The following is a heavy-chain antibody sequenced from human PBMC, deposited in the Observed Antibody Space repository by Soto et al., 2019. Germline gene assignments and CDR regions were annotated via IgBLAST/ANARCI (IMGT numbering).Heavy chain of an antibody. Sequence: SQTLSLTCAISGDSVSSNSAAWNWIRQSPSRGLEWLGRTYYRSKWYNDYAVSVKSRITINPDTSKNQFSLQLNSVTPEDTAVYYCARDANKGGYCSGGSCYEDYYYGMDVWGQGNTVTVSS. V-gene: IGHV6-1*01. CDR3: ARDANKGGYCSGGSCYEDYYYGMDV. CDR2: TYYRSKWYN. CDR1: GDSVSSNSAA. J-gene: IGHJ6*02. D-gene: IGHD2-15*01.